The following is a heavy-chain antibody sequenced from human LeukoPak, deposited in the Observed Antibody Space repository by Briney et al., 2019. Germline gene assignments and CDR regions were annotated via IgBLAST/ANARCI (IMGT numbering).Heavy chain of an antibody. V-gene: IGHV3-74*01. J-gene: IGHJ4*02. D-gene: IGHD2-2*01. CDR1: GFTFSSYW. CDR2: ITSHGSST. CDR3: ARVNIVAVPAALGSYSSTWHVVGFDY. Sequence: GGSLRLSCAASGFTFSSYWMNWVRQAPGKGLVWVSRITSHGSSTSYADSVKGRFTISRDNAKNTLYLQMNSLRAEDTAVYYCARVNIVAVPAALGSYSSTWHVVGFDYWGQGALVTVSS.